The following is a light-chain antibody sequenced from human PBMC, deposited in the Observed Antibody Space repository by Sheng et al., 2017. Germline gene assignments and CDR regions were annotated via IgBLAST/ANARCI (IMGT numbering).Light chain of an antibody. CDR3: QQYDTNWT. V-gene: IGKV4-1*01. CDR2: WAS. Sequence: DIVMTQSPDSLAVSLGERATINCKSSQSVLYSSNNKNYLAWYQQKPGQPPKLLIYWASTRESGVPDRFSGSGSGTDFTLTISCLQSEDFATYYCQQYDTNWTFGQGTRVDFK. CDR1: QSVLYSSNNKNY. J-gene: IGKJ1*01.